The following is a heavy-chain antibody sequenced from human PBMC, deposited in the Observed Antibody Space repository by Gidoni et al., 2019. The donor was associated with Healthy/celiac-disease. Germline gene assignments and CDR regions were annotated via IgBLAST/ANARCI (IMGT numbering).Heavy chain of an antibody. V-gene: IGHV3-30*18. CDR3: AKDLGYDSSGYPDY. J-gene: IGHJ4*02. D-gene: IGHD3-22*01. Sequence: QVQLVESGGGVVPPGRSLRLSCAASGFTFRSYGMHWVRQAPGKGLEWVAVISYDGSNKYYADSVKGRFTISRDNSKNTLYLQMNSLRAEDTAVYYCAKDLGYDSSGYPDYWGQGTLVTVSS. CDR2: ISYDGSNK. CDR1: GFTFRSYG.